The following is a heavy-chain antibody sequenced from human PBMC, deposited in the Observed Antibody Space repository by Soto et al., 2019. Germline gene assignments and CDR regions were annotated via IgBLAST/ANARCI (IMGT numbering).Heavy chain of an antibody. Sequence: QVQLQQSGAGLLKPSETLSLTCAVYGESFSAYIWTWIRQTPGKGLQWIGQINHSGSASYNPSLKCRVTIAVHTSNSQFSLELCSVTAADTAVYYCAKGRSTGSHYSGGWYYFDSWGQGTQVTVSS. CDR1: GESFSAYI. J-gene: IGHJ4*02. CDR3: AKGRSTGSHYSGGWYYFDS. D-gene: IGHD6-19*01. CDR2: INHSGSA. V-gene: IGHV4-34*01.